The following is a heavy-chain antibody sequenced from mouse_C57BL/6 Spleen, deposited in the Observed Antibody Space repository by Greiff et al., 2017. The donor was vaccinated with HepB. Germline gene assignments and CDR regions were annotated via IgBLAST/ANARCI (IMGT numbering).Heavy chain of an antibody. J-gene: IGHJ4*01. Sequence: VQLQQSGAELVRPGTSVKVSCKASGYAFTNYLIEWVKQRPGQGLEWIGVINPGSGGTNYNEKFKGKATLTADKSSSTAYMQLSSLTSEDSAVYFCARRDHTTDAMDYWGQGTSVTVSS. CDR1: GYAFTNYL. V-gene: IGHV1-54*01. D-gene: IGHD5-1-1*01. CDR3: ARRDHTTDAMDY. CDR2: INPGSGGT.